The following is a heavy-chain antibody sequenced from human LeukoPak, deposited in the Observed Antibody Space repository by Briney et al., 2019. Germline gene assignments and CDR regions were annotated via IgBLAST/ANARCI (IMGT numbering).Heavy chain of an antibody. J-gene: IGHJ5*02. D-gene: IGHD3-9*01. CDR3: AKEREYYDILTGYYRGENWFDP. Sequence: PGGSLRLSCAASGFTFNNYGMHWVRQAPGKGLEWVAVIWYDGGNKYYADSVKGRFTISRDNSKNTLYLQMNSLRAEDTAVYYCAKEREYYDILTGYYRGENWFDPWGQGTLVTVSS. V-gene: IGHV3-33*06. CDR1: GFTFNNYG. CDR2: IWYDGGNK.